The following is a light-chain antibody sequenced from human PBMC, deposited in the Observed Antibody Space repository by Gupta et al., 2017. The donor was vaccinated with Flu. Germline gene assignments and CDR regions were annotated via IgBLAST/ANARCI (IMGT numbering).Light chain of an antibody. J-gene: IGKJ1*01. CDR2: GTS. CDR3: QHYNNWPPWT. V-gene: IGKV3-15*01. Sequence: IVLTQSPATLSVSPGERATLSCRASQSVSSSLAWYQQKPGQAPRLLIYGTSTRATGIPARFSGSGSGTEFTLTISSRQSEDFAVYYCQHYNNWPPWTFGQGTKVEIK. CDR1: QSVSSS.